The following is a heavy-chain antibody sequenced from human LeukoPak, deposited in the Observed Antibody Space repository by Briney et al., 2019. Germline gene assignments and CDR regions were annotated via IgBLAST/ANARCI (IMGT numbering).Heavy chain of an antibody. J-gene: IGHJ6*02. CDR2: IIPILGIA. Sequence: GSSVKVSCKASGGTFSSYAISWVRQAPGQGLEWMGRIIPILGIANYAQKFQGRVTITADKSTSTAYMELSSLRSEDTAVYYCVGPNYYDSSGYGDYYYYYGMDVWGQGTTVTVSS. CDR3: VGPNYYDSSGYGDYYYYYGMDV. CDR1: GGTFSSYA. D-gene: IGHD3-22*01. V-gene: IGHV1-69*04.